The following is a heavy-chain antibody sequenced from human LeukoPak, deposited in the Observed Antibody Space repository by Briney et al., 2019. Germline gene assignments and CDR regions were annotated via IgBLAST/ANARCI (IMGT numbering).Heavy chain of an antibody. CDR2: ISYDGSNK. CDR3: ARVPDFSDALYYMDV. Sequence: GRALRLSCAASGFTFSSYAMHWVRQAPGKGLEGVAVISYDGSNKYYADSVKGRFTISRDNSKNTLYLQMNSLRAEDTAVYYCARVPDFSDALYYMDVWGKGTTVTVSS. J-gene: IGHJ6*03. CDR1: GFTFSSYA. V-gene: IGHV3-30-3*01. D-gene: IGHD2-2*01.